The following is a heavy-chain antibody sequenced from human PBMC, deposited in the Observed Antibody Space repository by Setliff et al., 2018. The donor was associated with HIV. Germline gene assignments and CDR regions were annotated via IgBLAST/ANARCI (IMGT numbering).Heavy chain of an antibody. CDR1: GYTFTNYY. J-gene: IGHJ6*02. V-gene: IGHV1-46*01. CDR2: INRSGGTT. D-gene: IGHD6-13*01. Sequence: ASVKVSCKASGYTFTNYYIHWVRQAPGQGLEWMGIINRSGGTTNYAQKFQGRVTMTRDTSTSTVYMELSSLRSEDSAVYYCASSWSRVPYYGLDVWGQGTTVTVSS. CDR3: ASSWSRVPYYGLDV.